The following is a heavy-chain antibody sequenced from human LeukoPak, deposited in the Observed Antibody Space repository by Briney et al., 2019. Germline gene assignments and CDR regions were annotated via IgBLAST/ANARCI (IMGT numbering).Heavy chain of an antibody. Sequence: GGSLRLSCAASGFTFRTCSMSWVRQAPGNGLEWVATITGSGSGIYLADSMKGRVTISRDNAENSLYLQMNSLRAEDTAVYYCAKLGGQEVYNYYVGVWGKGTTVAVSS. D-gene: IGHD3-16*01. CDR3: AKLGGQEVYNYYVGV. CDR1: GFTFRTCS. CDR2: ITGSGSGI. J-gene: IGHJ6*03. V-gene: IGHV3-21*04.